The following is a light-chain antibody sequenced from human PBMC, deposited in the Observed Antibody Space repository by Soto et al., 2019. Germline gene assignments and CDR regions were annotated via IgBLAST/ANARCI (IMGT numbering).Light chain of an antibody. CDR3: SSFTIINTWV. J-gene: IGLJ3*02. V-gene: IGLV2-14*01. CDR2: EVS. Sequence: QSALTQPASVSGSPGQSITISCTGTSSDVGGYNYVSWYQQHPGKAPKLMIYEVSNRPSGVSNRFFGSKSGNTASLTISGLQTEDEADYYCSSFTIINTWVFGGRTKLTVL. CDR1: SSDVGGYNY.